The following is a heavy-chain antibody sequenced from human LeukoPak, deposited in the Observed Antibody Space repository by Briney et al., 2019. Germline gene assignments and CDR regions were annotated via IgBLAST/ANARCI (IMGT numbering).Heavy chain of an antibody. D-gene: IGHD6-19*01. V-gene: IGHV3-21*01. CDR1: GFTFSSDS. Sequence: GRSLRLSCAASGFTFSSDSTNWVRKAPGKGLAWVSSISSSSIYIYYADSVKGRFTNTRDNAKKSVHLQMNSLRAEDTAVYYCARGASVVAGSDKAFDIWGQGTMVTVSS. CDR2: ISSSSIYI. CDR3: ARGASVVAGSDKAFDI. J-gene: IGHJ3*02.